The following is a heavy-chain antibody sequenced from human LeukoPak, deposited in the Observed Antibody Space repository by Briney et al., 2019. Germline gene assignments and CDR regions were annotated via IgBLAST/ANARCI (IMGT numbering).Heavy chain of an antibody. D-gene: IGHD3-22*01. J-gene: IGHJ4*02. CDR3: ATLRGPYYYDSSGYLRGDY. Sequence: ASVKVSCKVSGYTLTELSMHWVRQAPGKGLEWMGGFDPEDGETIYAQKFQGRVTMPEDTSTDTAYMELSSLRSEDTAVYYCATLRGPYYYDSSGYLRGDYWGQGTLVTVSS. CDR2: FDPEDGET. V-gene: IGHV1-24*01. CDR1: GYTLTELS.